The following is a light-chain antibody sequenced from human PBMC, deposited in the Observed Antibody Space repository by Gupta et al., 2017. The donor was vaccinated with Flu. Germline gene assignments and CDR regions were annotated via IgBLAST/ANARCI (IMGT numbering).Light chain of an antibody. CDR2: GVT. V-gene: IGLV2-14*01. J-gene: IGLJ2*01. Sequence: GVTNRPSGVSNRFSGSKSGDTASLTISGLQAEDEADYYCSSCTSSTTLVLGGGTKLTVL. CDR3: SSCTSSTTLV.